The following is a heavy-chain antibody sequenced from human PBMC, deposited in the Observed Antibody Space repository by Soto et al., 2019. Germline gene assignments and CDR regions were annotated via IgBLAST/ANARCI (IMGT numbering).Heavy chain of an antibody. CDR3: ARGELYCSGGTCYSNRPFDY. Sequence: SETLSLTCTVSGDSISSYYWSWIRQPPGKGLERIGYIYYSGSTNYNPSLKSRVTISIDTSKNQFSLKLTSVTAADTAVYYCARGELYCSGGTCYSNRPFDYWGQGTLVTVSS. D-gene: IGHD2-15*01. V-gene: IGHV4-59*01. CDR1: GDSISSYY. CDR2: IYYSGST. J-gene: IGHJ4*02.